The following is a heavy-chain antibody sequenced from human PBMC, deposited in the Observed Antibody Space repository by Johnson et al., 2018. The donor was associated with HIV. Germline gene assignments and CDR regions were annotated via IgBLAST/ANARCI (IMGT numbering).Heavy chain of an antibody. Sequence: SGGGVERPGGSLRLSCVASGFTFDDYGMSWVRQPPGKGLEWVSGINWNGGSTGYADSVKGRFTISRDNAKNSLYLQMNSLRAADTAVYYCARAGQRYTLTTRPGSFDIWGQGTMVTVSS. CDR3: ARAGQRYTLTTRPGSFDI. CDR2: INWNGGST. J-gene: IGHJ3*02. CDR1: GFTFDDYG. D-gene: IGHD1-1*01. V-gene: IGHV3-20*04.